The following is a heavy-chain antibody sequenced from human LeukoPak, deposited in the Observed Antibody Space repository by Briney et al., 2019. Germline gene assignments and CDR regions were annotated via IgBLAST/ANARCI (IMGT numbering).Heavy chain of an antibody. CDR1: GFTVSNNY. D-gene: IGHD6-6*01. Sequence: PGGSLRPSCAASGFTVSNNYMTWVRQAPGKGLEWVSVIYSGDSTYYADSVKGRFTISRDDSKNTLNLQMNSLRAEDTALYYCARAPPYSSSSGYYFDYWGRGTLVTVSS. CDR3: ARAPPYSSSSGYYFDY. CDR2: IYSGDST. V-gene: IGHV3-66*01. J-gene: IGHJ4*02.